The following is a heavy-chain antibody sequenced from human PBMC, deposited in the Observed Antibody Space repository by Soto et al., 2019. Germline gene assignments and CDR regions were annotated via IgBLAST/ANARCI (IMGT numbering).Heavy chain of an antibody. CDR2: LSVSGGST. CDR3: AKSRSTRGYYYGMDV. Sequence: EVQLLESGGGLVQPGGSLRLSCAASGFTFNNYALSWVRQAPGEGLEWVSGLSVSGGSTYYADSVKGRFTISRDNSRSTLYLHMNSLRAEDTAVYYCAKSRSTRGYYYGMDVWGQGTTVTVSS. D-gene: IGHD3-10*01. V-gene: IGHV3-23*01. J-gene: IGHJ6*02. CDR1: GFTFNNYA.